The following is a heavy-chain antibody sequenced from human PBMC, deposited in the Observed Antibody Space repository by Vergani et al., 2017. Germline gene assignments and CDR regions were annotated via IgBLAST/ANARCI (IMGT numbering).Heavy chain of an antibody. CDR1: GFTLSDCS. CDR2: IGSSGPYI. D-gene: IGHD2-8*02. Sequence: EVQLVESGGGLVKPGGSLRLSCAASGFTLSDCSMSWVRQAPGKGLEWVAFIGSSGPYINYADSVKGRFIISRDNTYNSLFLQLRSLRAEDAAVYYWARDCTSVGCPDNYEMDVCVQGATVTVSS. V-gene: IGHV3-21*06. CDR3: ARDCTSVGCPDNYEMDV. J-gene: IGHJ6*02.